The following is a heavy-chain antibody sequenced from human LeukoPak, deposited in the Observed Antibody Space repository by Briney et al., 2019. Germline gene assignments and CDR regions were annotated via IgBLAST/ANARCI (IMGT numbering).Heavy chain of an antibody. J-gene: IGHJ5*02. CDR1: GYSISRGYY. Sequence: SETQSLTCNVSGYSISRGYYWGWIRQPPGKGLEWIGSVHHTGSTYYNPSLRSRVSISVDKSTNHISLEVTSVTAADTAVYYCARDWGFGDSEDWFDPWGQGTLVTVSS. CDR3: ARDWGFGDSEDWFDP. CDR2: VHHTGST. V-gene: IGHV4-38-2*02. D-gene: IGHD3-10*01.